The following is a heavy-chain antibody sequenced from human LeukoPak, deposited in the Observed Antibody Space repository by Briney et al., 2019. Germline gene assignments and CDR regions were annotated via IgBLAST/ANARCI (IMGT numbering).Heavy chain of an antibody. Sequence: GASVKVSCKASGGIFSSYAISWVRQAPGQGLEWMGGIIPICGTENYAQKFQGRVTITADKSTSTAYMELSSLRSEDTDVYDCARELDYGSGSYPNWFDSWGQGTLVTVSS. CDR1: GGIFSSYA. CDR2: IIPICGTE. J-gene: IGHJ5*01. D-gene: IGHD3-10*01. V-gene: IGHV1-69*06. CDR3: ARELDYGSGSYPNWFDS.